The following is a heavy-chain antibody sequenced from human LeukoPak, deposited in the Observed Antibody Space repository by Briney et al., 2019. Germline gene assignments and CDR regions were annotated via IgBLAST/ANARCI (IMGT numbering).Heavy chain of an antibody. D-gene: IGHD4-17*01. CDR3: ATHLKFGDRFDY. CDR2: IRYDGSNK. Sequence: GGSLRLSCAASGFTFSSYGMHWVRQAPGKGLEWVAFIRYDGSNKYYADSVKGRFTISRDNSKNTLYLQMNSLRAEDTAVYYCATHLKFGDRFDYWGQGTLVTVSS. CDR1: GFTFSSYG. J-gene: IGHJ4*02. V-gene: IGHV3-30*02.